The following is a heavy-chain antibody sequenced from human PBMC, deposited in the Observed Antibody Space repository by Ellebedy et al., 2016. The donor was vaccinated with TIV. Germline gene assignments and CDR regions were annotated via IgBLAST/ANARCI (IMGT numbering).Heavy chain of an antibody. D-gene: IGHD1-14*01. CDR3: ARVIRGTGTTSRYCDF. Sequence: GESLKISCAVSGFTFRNHAMNWVRQAPGKRLEWASYISSSSSSISYADSVKGRFTISRDNAQNSLYLQMNSLTADDTAVYFCARVIRGTGTTSRYCDFWGQGTLVIVSS. CDR1: GFTFRNHA. CDR2: ISSSSSSI. J-gene: IGHJ4*02. V-gene: IGHV3-48*01.